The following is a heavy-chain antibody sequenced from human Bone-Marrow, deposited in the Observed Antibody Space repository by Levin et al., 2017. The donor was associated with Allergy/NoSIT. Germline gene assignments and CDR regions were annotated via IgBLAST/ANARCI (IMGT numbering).Heavy chain of an antibody. J-gene: IGHJ4*02. D-gene: IGHD5-12*01. CDR1: GGSISSGSYY. CDR3: ARGRYSGYESLFFFDY. V-gene: IGHV4-61*02. Sequence: PSETLSLTCTVSGGSISSGSYYWSWIRQPAGKGLEWIGRTYTSGSTNYNPSLKSRVTISVDTSKNQFSLKLSSVTVADTAVYFCARGRYSGYESLFFFDYWGQGALVTVSS. CDR2: TYTSGST.